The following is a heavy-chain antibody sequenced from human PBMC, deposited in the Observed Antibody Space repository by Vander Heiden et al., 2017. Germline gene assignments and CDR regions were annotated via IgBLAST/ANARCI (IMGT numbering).Heavy chain of an antibody. V-gene: IGHV1-69-2*01. CDR1: GHTFTDYD. CDR2: VDPEDGET. Sequence: QLVQSAAEAKKPGATVKISCWLSGHTFTDYDIYWVRQTPGKGLEWMGRVDPEDGETKYAEKFQDTVTITADPSADTGYMEVSSLRSEDTAVYYWATDRTRDYGGNHPRYYYGMDVWGQGTPVTVSS. D-gene: IGHD4-17*01. J-gene: IGHJ6*02. CDR3: ATDRTRDYGGNHPRYYYGMDV.